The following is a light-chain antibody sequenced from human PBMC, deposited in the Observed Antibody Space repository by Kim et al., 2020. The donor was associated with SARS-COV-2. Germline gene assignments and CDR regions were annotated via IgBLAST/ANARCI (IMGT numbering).Light chain of an antibody. CDR3: QQYDSSPNT. Sequence: LSPGERATLSCRASDSVGSTNLAWYQQKPGQAPRLLIYGTSTRASGIPDRFSGGGSGTDFTLTISRLEPEDFAVYYCQQYDSSPNTFGQGTKLEI. CDR1: DSVGSTN. CDR2: GTS. V-gene: IGKV3-20*01. J-gene: IGKJ2*01.